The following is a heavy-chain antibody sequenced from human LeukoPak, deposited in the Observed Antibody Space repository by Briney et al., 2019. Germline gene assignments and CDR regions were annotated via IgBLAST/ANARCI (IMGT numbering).Heavy chain of an antibody. Sequence: GGSLRLSCSASRFIFSTYAMSWVRQAPGKGLEWVSGISNSGDSTYYADSVKGRFTISRDYTRKTVDLQMNSLRADDAAVYYCAKERCSAGSCSSTPDYWGQGTPVTVSS. CDR1: RFIFSTYA. V-gene: IGHV3-23*01. CDR3: AKERCSAGSCSSTPDY. J-gene: IGHJ4*02. CDR2: ISNSGDST. D-gene: IGHD2-15*01.